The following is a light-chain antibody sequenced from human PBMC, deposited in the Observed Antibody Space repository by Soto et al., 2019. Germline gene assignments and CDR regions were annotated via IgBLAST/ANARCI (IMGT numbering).Light chain of an antibody. V-gene: IGKV3-20*01. CDR2: GAT. CDR3: QYYGASPT. Sequence: ELTQSPGSLSLSPGQTATLSCRASQSLGNNYLAWVQQRPGQAPRLLIYGATHWASGVSERFGGSGSESEFTLTSIGLEPEDSADYYCQYYGASPTFGQGTKVEI. J-gene: IGKJ1*01. CDR1: QSLGNNY.